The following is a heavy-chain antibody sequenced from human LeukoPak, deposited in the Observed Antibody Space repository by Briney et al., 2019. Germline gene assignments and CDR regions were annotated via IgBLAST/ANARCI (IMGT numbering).Heavy chain of an antibody. J-gene: IGHJ4*02. Sequence: GGSLRLSCAASGFTFSSYGLSWVRQAPGKGLEWVSGISGSGGSTYYADSVKGRFTISRDNSKNTLYLQMNSLRAEDTAVYYCAKAHYYDSSGYYYGYFDYRGQGTLVTVSS. CDR3: AKAHYYDSSGYYYGYFDY. CDR1: GFTFSSYG. V-gene: IGHV3-23*01. D-gene: IGHD3-22*01. CDR2: ISGSGGST.